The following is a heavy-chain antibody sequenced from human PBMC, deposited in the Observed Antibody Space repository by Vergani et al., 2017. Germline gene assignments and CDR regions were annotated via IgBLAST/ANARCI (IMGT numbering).Heavy chain of an antibody. V-gene: IGHV4-61*02. CDR1: GGSIRSSSYY. Sequence: QLQLQESGPGLVKPSETLSLTCTVSGGSIRSSSYYWGWIRQPAGKGLEWIGRIYTSGSTNYNPSLKSRVTISVDTSKNQFSLKLSSVTAADTAVYYCARGSHVRSYVSRGGKKNYYYYGMDVWGQGTTVTVSS. D-gene: IGHD3-10*01. CDR3: ARGSHVRSYVSRGGKKNYYYYGMDV. J-gene: IGHJ6*02. CDR2: IYTSGST.